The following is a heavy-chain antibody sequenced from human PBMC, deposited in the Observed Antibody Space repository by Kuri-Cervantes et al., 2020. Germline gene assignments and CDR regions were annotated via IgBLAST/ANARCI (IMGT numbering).Heavy chain of an antibody. CDR2: IYNSGYT. J-gene: IGHJ4*02. V-gene: IGHV4-39*01. Sequence: SETLSLTCTVSGDSISTSSYYWGWVRQPPGKGLEWIGTIYNSGYTSYNPPLKSRVAISVDTSRNQFSLRLSSVTAADTAVYFCARHSLKWELVVFWPHYYFDYWGQGTLVTVSS. D-gene: IGHD1-26*01. CDR1: GDSISTSSYY. CDR3: ARHSLKWELVVFWPHYYFDY.